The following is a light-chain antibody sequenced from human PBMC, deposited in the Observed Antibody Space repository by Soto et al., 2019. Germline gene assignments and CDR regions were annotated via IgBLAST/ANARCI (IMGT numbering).Light chain of an antibody. CDR2: DAS. Sequence: EIVMTQSPATLSVSPGERATLSCRASQSVSSKLAWYQQKPGQGPRLLIYDASSRATGIPARFSGSGSGTEFTLTISSLQSEGFAVYYCQQYNDWPLTFGGGTKVEIK. V-gene: IGKV3-15*01. CDR1: QSVSSK. CDR3: QQYNDWPLT. J-gene: IGKJ4*01.